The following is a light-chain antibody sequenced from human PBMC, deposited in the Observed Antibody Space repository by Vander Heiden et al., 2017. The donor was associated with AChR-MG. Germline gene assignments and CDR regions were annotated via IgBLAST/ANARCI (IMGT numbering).Light chain of an antibody. CDR1: SSNIGSNT. CDR3: AAWDDSLNGYV. J-gene: IGLJ1*01. Sequence: QSVLTQPPSASGTPGQRDTLSSSGSSSNIGSNTVNWYQQLPGTAPKLLIYSNNQRPSGVPDRFSGSKSGTSASLAISGLQSEDEADYYCAAWDDSLNGYVFGTGTKVTVL. V-gene: IGLV1-44*01. CDR2: SNN.